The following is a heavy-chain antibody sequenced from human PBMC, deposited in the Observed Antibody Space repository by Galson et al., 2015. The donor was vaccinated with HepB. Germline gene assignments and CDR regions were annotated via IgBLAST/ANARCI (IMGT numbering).Heavy chain of an antibody. Sequence: SVKVSCKASGYTFTSYAMHWVRQAPGQRLEWMGWINAGNGNTKYSQKFQGRVTITRDTSASTAYMELSSLRSEDTAVYYCARGYCSGGSCSLPGNWFDPWGQGTLVTVSS. CDR2: INAGNGNT. CDR1: GYTFTSYA. V-gene: IGHV1-3*01. J-gene: IGHJ5*02. D-gene: IGHD2-15*01. CDR3: ARGYCSGGSCSLPGNWFDP.